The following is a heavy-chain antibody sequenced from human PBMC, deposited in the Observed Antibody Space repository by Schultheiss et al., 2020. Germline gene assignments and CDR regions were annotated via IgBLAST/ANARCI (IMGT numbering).Heavy chain of an antibody. D-gene: IGHD2-15*01. J-gene: IGHJ6*02. CDR1: GFTFSSYG. V-gene: IGHV3-33*01. CDR3: ARDGVDCSGGSCYSEGMDV. Sequence: GGSLRLSCAASGFTFSSYGMHWVRQAPGKGLEWVAVIWYDGSNKYYADSVKGRFTISRDNSKNTLYLQMNSVRAEDTAVYYCARDGVDCSGGSCYSEGMDVWGQGTTVTVS. CDR2: IWYDGSNK.